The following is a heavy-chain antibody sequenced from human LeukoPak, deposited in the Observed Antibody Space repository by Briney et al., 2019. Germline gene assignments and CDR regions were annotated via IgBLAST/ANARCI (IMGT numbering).Heavy chain of an antibody. CDR2: IKSNTDGGTT. V-gene: IGHV3-15*01. CDR3: ATEYYGSYNY. J-gene: IGHJ4*02. Sequence: GGSLRLSCAASGFTLSDYYMSWVRQAPGKGLKWVGHIKSNTDGGTTDYAAPVKGRFTISRDDSRNTLDLQMNSLKTEDTALYYCATEYYGSYNYWGQGALVTVSS. CDR1: GFTLSDYY. D-gene: IGHD1-26*01.